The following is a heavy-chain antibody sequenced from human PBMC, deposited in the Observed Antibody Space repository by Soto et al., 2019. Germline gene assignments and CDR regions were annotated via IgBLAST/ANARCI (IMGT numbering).Heavy chain of an antibody. CDR1: GFTFSSYG. J-gene: IGHJ4*02. D-gene: IGHD4-4*01. CDR2: IWYDGSNK. V-gene: IGHV3-33*01. CDR3: ARADSNYGVDD. Sequence: QVQLVESGGGVVQPGRSLRLSCAASGFTFSSYGMHWVRQAPGKGLEWVAVIWYDGSNKYYTDSVKGRFTISRDNSKNTLYLQMNSLRAEDTAVYYCARADSNYGVDDRGQGTQVTVSS.